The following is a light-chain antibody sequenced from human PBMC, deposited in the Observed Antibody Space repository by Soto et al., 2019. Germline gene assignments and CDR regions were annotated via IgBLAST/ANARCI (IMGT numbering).Light chain of an antibody. V-gene: IGLV2-11*01. CDR3: CSYAGSYSYV. CDR1: TNDVGNYNY. J-gene: IGLJ1*01. CDR2: DVT. Sequence: QSVLTQPRSVSGSPGQSVTISCTGTTNDVGNYNYVSWYQQHPSKAPKLMIYDVTKRPSGVPDRFSGSKSGNTASLTISGLQSDDEADYYCCSYAGSYSYVFGSGTKVTVL.